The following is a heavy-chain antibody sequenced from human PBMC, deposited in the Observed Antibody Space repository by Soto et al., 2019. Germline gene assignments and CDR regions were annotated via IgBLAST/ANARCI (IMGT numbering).Heavy chain of an antibody. CDR2: INAGNGNT. D-gene: IGHD4-17*01. J-gene: IGHJ4*02. V-gene: IGHV1-3*01. CDR1: GYTFTSYA. CDR3: ARRNDYGDYDLFDY. Sequence: ASVKVSCKASGYTFTSYAMHWVRQAPGQRLEWMGWINAGNGNTKYSQKFQGRVTITRDTSASTAYMELSSLRSEGTAVYYCARRNDYGDYDLFDYWGQGTLVTVSS.